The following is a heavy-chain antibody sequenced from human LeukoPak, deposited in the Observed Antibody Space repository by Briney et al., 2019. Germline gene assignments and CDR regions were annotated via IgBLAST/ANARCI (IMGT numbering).Heavy chain of an antibody. CDR2: IYYSGNS. V-gene: IGHV4-39*07. D-gene: IGHD3-16*02. Sequence: SETLSLTCTGSGGSIRSNYYWGWLRQPPGRGLEWIGSIYYSGNSYYNPSLKSRVTISLDTSRNQFSLKLSSVTAADTAVYYCARLGELSYFDYWGQGTLVTVSA. CDR1: GGSIRSNYY. J-gene: IGHJ4*02. CDR3: ARLGELSYFDY.